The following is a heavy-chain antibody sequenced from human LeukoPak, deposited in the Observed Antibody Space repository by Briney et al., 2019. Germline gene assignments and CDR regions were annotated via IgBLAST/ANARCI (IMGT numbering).Heavy chain of an antibody. D-gene: IGHD3-22*01. J-gene: IGHJ4*01. CDR2: IYYSGST. V-gene: IGHV4-39*07. CDR3: AREYYDSSGYLAYFDY. Sequence: SETLSLTCTVSGGSISSSSYYWGWIRQPPGKGLEWIGSIYYSGSTYYNPSLKSRVTISVDTSKNQFSLKLSSVTAADTAVYYCAREYYDSSGYLAYFDYWGQGTLVTVSS. CDR1: GGSISSSSYY.